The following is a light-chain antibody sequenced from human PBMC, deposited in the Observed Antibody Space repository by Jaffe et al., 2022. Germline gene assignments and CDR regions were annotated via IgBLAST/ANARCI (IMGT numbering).Light chain of an antibody. CDR2: EVS. CDR3: TSYTSSSTYV. V-gene: IGLV2-14*01. J-gene: IGLJ1*01. Sequence: QSALTQPASVSGSPGQSITISCTGTSSDIGGYKYVSWYQQHPGKAPKLMIYEVSNRPSGVSNRFSGSKSGSTASLTISGLQAEDEADYYCTSYTSSSTYVYGTGTKVTVL. CDR1: SSDIGGYKY.